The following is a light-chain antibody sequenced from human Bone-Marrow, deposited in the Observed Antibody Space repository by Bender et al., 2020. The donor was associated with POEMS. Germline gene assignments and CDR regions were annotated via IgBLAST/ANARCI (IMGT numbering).Light chain of an antibody. J-gene: IGLJ2*01. CDR3: ASWDDSLIGVV. V-gene: IGLV1-47*01. CDR1: RSNIGDNY. Sequence: QSVLTQPPSASGTPGQRVTISCSGSRSNIGDNYVYWYQQFPGMAPKLLIYRDNQRPSGVPDRFSASKSGTSASLAIGGLRSEDEADYFCASWDDSLIGVVFGGGTKVTVL. CDR2: RDN.